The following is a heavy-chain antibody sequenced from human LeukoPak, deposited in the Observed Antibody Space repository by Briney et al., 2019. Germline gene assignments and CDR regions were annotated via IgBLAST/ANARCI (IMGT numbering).Heavy chain of an antibody. Sequence: GRSLRLPCAASGFTFSSYAMHWVRQAPGKGLEWVAVISYDGSNKYYADSVKGRFTISRDNSKNTLYLQMNSLRAEDTAVYYCHSSGWYPSDAFDIWGQGTMVTVSS. J-gene: IGHJ3*02. V-gene: IGHV3-30-3*01. CDR3: HSSGWYPSDAFDI. CDR2: ISYDGSNK. CDR1: GFTFSSYA. D-gene: IGHD6-19*01.